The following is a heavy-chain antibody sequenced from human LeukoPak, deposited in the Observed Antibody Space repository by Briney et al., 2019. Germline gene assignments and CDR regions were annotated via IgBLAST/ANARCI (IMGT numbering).Heavy chain of an antibody. CDR3: ARDRHAYSGTDY. Sequence: SETLSLICTVSGGTISTYYWSWIRQPPGKGLEWVGYISNSGSTNYNPSLKSRVTISADTSKNQFSLKLSSVTAADTAVYYCARDRHAYSGTDYWGQGTLVTVSS. CDR1: GGTISTYY. D-gene: IGHD1-26*01. J-gene: IGHJ4*02. V-gene: IGHV4-59*01. CDR2: ISNSGST.